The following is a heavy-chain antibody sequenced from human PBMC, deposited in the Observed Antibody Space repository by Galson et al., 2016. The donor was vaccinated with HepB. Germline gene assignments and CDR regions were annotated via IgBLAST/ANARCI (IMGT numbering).Heavy chain of an antibody. J-gene: IGHJ4*02. CDR1: GDSVSSDTAA. D-gene: IGHD4-17*01. V-gene: IGHV6-1*01. CDR2: TYYRSNWHN. Sequence: CAISGDSVSSDTAAWNWIRQSPSRGLEWLGRTYYRSNWHNDYAVSVKSRISINPDTPKNQFSLQLNSVTPEDTAVYYCASSDYGDYGGREFDYWGQGTLVTVSS. CDR3: ASSDYGDYGGREFDY.